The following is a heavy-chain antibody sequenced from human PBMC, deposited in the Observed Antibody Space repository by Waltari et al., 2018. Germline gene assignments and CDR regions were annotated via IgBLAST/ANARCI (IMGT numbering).Heavy chain of an antibody. D-gene: IGHD2-15*01. CDR1: GFTFSSYA. CDR2: ISGSGGTS. Sequence: EVQLLESWGGLVQPGGSLRLSCAASGFTFSSYAMHWVRQAPGKGLGWCSAISGSGGTSYYADAVKGRFTISRDNSKNTLYLQMNSLRADDTAVYYCAKGCSGVTCNSGEWGMDVWGQGTTVTVSS. J-gene: IGHJ6*02. V-gene: IGHV3-23*01. CDR3: AKGCSGVTCNSGEWGMDV.